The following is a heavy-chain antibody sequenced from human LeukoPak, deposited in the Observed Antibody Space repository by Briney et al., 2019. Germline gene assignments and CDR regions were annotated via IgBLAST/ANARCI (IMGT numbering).Heavy chain of an antibody. D-gene: IGHD1-26*01. J-gene: IGHJ3*02. V-gene: IGHV3-53*01. CDR2: IYSGGST. Sequence: GGSLRLSCAASGFTVSSNYMSWVRQAPGKGLEWVSVIYSGGSTYYADSVKGRFTISRDNAKNSLYLQMNSLRAEDTAVYYCARDPYRFAFDIWGQGTVVLVSS. CDR3: ARDPYRFAFDI. CDR1: GFTVSSNY.